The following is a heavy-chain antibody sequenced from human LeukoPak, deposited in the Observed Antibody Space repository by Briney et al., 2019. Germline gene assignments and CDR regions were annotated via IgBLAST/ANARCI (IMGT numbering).Heavy chain of an antibody. J-gene: IGHJ4*02. V-gene: IGHV3-23*01. D-gene: IGHD3-16*02. CDR3: ATHPNYDYVWGSYRYTPFDY. Sequence: PGGSRSPSGPPPGFTLRAYARAGVPQPPGKGRDWVSPISGSGVSTYYADSGKGRFTISRDNSKNTLYLQMNSLRAEDTAVYYCATHPNYDYVWGSYRYTPFDYWGQGTLVTVSS. CDR1: GFTLRAYA. CDR2: ISGSGVST.